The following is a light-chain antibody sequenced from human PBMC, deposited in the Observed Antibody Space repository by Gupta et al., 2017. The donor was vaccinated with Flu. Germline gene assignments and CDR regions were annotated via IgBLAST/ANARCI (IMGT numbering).Light chain of an antibody. V-gene: IGKV3-20*01. J-gene: IGKJ4*02. CDR1: QTVDRSS. CDR2: GVY. CDR3: QQYARSPLT. Sequence: LSLSPVESATPTCSPSQTVDRSSLAWYQQKPGQAPMLLIYGVYSRDTGIPYRFSGSGSGTDFTLTISRLESEDFAVYVCQQYARSPLTFGGGTKVEIK.